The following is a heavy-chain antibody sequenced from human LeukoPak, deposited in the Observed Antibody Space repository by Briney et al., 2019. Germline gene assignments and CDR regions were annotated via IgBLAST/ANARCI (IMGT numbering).Heavy chain of an antibody. J-gene: IGHJ4*02. V-gene: IGHV4-39*07. CDR3: AKNEPDSSGHYATDY. Sequence: PSETLSLTCTVSGDSNSSSSYYWGWIRQPPEKGLEWIGRIHYSGSTYYNPSLKSRVTMSVDTSKSQFSLKLTSVTAADTAVYYCAKNEPDSSGHYATDYWGQGILVTISS. CDR2: IHYSGST. D-gene: IGHD3-22*01. CDR1: GDSNSSSSYY.